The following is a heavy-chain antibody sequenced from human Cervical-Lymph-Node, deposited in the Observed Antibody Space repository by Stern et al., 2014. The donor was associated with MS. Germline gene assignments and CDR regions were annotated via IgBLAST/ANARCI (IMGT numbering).Heavy chain of an antibody. V-gene: IGHV4-61*02. J-gene: IGHJ4*02. CDR3: ARGDDSSGYDYLTGYYFDY. CDR2: ISTSGTT. CDR1: GGSISSGSYY. Sequence: QVQLQESGPGLVKPSQTLSLTCTVSGGSISSGSYYWSWIRQPAGKGLAWIGRISTSGTTNNNPSLKSRVTISVNTSKTHSSLKLSSVTAADTAVYYCARGDDSSGYDYLTGYYFDYWGQGTLVTVSS. D-gene: IGHD3-22*01.